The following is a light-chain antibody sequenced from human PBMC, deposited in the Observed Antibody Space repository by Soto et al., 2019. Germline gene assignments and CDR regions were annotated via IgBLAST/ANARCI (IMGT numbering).Light chain of an antibody. CDR1: QSINNY. J-gene: IGKJ4*02. CDR2: SAS. V-gene: IGKV1-39*01. CDR3: QQSYSSPLT. Sequence: DVQMTQSPSFLSASVGDTVTITCRASQSINNYLNWYEQKPGEAPKLLMYSASTLQSGVPSRFSGIGTGTDFTLTITSLQPEDFAVYYCQQSYSSPLTFGGGTKVEI.